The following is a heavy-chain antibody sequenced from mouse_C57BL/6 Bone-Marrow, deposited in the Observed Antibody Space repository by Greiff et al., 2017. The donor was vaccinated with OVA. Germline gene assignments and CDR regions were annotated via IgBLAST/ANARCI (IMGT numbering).Heavy chain of an antibody. CDR1: GYTFTSYW. CDR3: ARDSSGYLYYFDY. CDR2: INPSNGGT. J-gene: IGHJ2*01. Sequence: QVQLQQPGTELVKPGASVKLSCKASGYTFTSYWMHWVKQRPGQGLEWIGNINPSNGGTNYNEKFKSKATLTVDKSSSTAYVQLSNLTSEDSAVYYCARDSSGYLYYFDYWGQGTTLTVSS. V-gene: IGHV1-53*01. D-gene: IGHD3-2*02.